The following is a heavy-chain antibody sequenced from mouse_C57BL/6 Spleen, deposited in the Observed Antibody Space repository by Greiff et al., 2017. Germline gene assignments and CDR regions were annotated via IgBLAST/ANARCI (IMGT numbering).Heavy chain of an antibody. CDR2: ISSGSSTI. J-gene: IGHJ2*01. Sequence: EVKVVESGGGLVKPGGSLKLSCAASGFTFSDYGMHWVRQAPEKGLEWVAYISSGSSTIYYADTVKGRFTISRDNAKNTLFLQMTSLRSEDTAMYYCARTPYYGSSPHYFDYWGQGTTLTVSS. D-gene: IGHD1-1*01. CDR3: ARTPYYGSSPHYFDY. V-gene: IGHV5-17*01. CDR1: GFTFSDYG.